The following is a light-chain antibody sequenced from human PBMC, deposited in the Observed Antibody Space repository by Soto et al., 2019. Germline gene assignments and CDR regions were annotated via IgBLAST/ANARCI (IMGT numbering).Light chain of an antibody. CDR3: QQNYSTPPIT. V-gene: IGKV1-39*01. J-gene: IGKJ5*01. Sequence: DIRMTQSPSSLSASVGDRVTITCRASQSFSSYLNWYQQKPGQAPKLLIYAASSLQSGVPSRFSGSGSGTEFTLTISSLQPEDFATYYCQQNYSTPPITFGQGTRLEIK. CDR1: QSFSSY. CDR2: AAS.